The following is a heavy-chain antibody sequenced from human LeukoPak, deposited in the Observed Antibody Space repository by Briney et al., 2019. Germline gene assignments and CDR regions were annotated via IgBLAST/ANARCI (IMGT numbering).Heavy chain of an antibody. Sequence: PSETLSLTCTVSGGSINNISYYWGWIRQPPGKGLEWIGSIYYSGSTYYNPSLKSRVTISVDTSKNQFSLNLSSVTAADTAVYYCARHVDHYDSSGRRIFDIWGQGTMVTVAS. D-gene: IGHD3-22*01. CDR1: GGSINNISYY. CDR2: IYYSGST. V-gene: IGHV4-39*01. CDR3: ARHVDHYDSSGRRIFDI. J-gene: IGHJ3*02.